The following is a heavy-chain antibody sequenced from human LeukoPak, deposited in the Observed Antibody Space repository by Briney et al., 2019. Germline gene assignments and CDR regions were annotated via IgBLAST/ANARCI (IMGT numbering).Heavy chain of an antibody. CDR3: ARHNLGYCSSTSCWRGWFDP. D-gene: IGHD2-2*01. CDR1: GGSISSSSYY. CDR2: IYYSGST. Sequence: PSETLSLTCTVSGGSISSSSYYWGWIRQPPGKGLEWIGSIYYSGSTYYNPSLKSRVTISVDTFKNQFSLKLSSVTAADTAVYYCARHNLGYCSSTSCWRGWFDPWGQGTLVTVSS. V-gene: IGHV4-39*01. J-gene: IGHJ5*02.